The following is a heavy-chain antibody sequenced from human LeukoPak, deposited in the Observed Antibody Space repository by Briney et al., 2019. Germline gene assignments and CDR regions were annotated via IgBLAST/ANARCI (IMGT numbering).Heavy chain of an antibody. D-gene: IGHD5-18*01. CDR3: AKNGYSYGSGHYSSSQLLYYYYMDV. CDR2: ISSSRIYI. V-gene: IGHV3-21*01. Sequence: SGGSLKLSCAASGFTFNSYSMNWVRQAPGKVLERVSSISSSRIYIYYADSVKGRFTISRDNAKNTLYLQMNSLRAEDTAVYYCAKNGYSYGSGHYSSSQLLYYYYMDVWGKGTTVTVSS. J-gene: IGHJ6*03. CDR1: GFTFNSYS.